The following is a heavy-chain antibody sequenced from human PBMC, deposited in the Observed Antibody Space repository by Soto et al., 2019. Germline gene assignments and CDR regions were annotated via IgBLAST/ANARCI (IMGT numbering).Heavy chain of an antibody. J-gene: IGHJ4*02. CDR2: IRSDGSAT. Sequence: EVELVESGGGLVQPGGSLRLSCAASGFTFSSYWMHWFRQDPGKGLVWVSSIRSDGSATQYEDSVKGRFTVSRDNAKNTLYLPMNSLRDEDTAVYYCAKDLSWGQSDYWGQGTLVIVSS. CDR1: GFTFSSYW. V-gene: IGHV3-74*01. CDR3: AKDLSWGQSDY. D-gene: IGHD3-16*01.